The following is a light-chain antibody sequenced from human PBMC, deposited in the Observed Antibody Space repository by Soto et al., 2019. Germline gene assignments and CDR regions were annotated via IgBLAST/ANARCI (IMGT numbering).Light chain of an antibody. V-gene: IGLV1-40*01. CDR3: QSYDSIGVV. CDR1: SSNIGAGYD. J-gene: IGLJ2*01. Sequence: QSVLTQPPSVSGAPGQRVTISCTGSSSNIGAGYDVHWYQQLPGTAPKLLIYSNSNRPSGVPDRFSGSKSGTSASLAITGLQAEDEADYYCQSYDSIGVVFGGGTKLTVL. CDR2: SNS.